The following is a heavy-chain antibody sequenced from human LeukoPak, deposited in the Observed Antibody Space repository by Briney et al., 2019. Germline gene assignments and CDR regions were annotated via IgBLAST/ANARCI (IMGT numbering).Heavy chain of an antibody. CDR1: GGTFSSYA. J-gene: IGHJ4*02. V-gene: IGHV1-69*05. Sequence: SVKVSCKASGGTFSSYAISWVRQAPGQGLEWMGGIIPIFGTANYAQKFQGRVTITTDESTSTAYMELSSLRSEDTAVYYCARDWELGGYCTNGVCWGFDYWGQGTLVTVSS. CDR2: IIPIFGTA. CDR3: ARDWELGGYCTNGVCWGFDY. D-gene: IGHD2-8*01.